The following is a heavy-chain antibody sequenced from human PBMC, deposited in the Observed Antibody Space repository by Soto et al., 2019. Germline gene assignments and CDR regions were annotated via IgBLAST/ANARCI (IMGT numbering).Heavy chain of an antibody. CDR2: IRSKAYGGTT. CDR3: TKDAYYGSGSFDY. D-gene: IGHD3-10*01. Sequence: GGSLRLSCTASGFTFGDYAMSWFRQAPGKGLEWVGFIRSKAYGGTTEYAASVKGRFTISRDDSKSIAYLQMNSLKTEDTAVYYCTKDAYYGSGSFDYWGQGTLVTVSS. V-gene: IGHV3-49*03. J-gene: IGHJ4*02. CDR1: GFTFGDYA.